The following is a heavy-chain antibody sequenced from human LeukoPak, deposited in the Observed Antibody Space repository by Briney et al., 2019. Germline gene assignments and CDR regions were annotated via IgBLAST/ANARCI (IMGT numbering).Heavy chain of an antibody. Sequence: ASVKVSCKASGYTFTSYDINWVRQATGQGREWMGWMNPNSGNTGYAQKFQGRVTMTRNTSISTAYMELSSLRSEDTAVYYCARHGEIAAAGYYYYYMDVWGKGTTVTVSS. V-gene: IGHV1-8*01. D-gene: IGHD6-13*01. J-gene: IGHJ6*03. CDR1: GYTFTSYD. CDR2: MNPNSGNT. CDR3: ARHGEIAAAGYYYYYMDV.